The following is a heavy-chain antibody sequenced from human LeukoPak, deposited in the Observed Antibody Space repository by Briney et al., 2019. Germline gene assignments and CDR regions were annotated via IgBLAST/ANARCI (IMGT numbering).Heavy chain of an antibody. CDR1: GFTFSTYW. V-gene: IGHV3-7*04. D-gene: IGHD1-1*01. J-gene: IGHJ4*02. CDR3: ARKTTVPHFDY. CDR2: INQDGSEK. Sequence: GGSLRLSCAASGFTFSTYWMSWVRQAQGKGLEWVANINQDGSEKYYVDSVKGRFTISRDNAGNSLYLQMNSLRAEDTAVYYCARKTTVPHFDYWGQGTLVTVSS.